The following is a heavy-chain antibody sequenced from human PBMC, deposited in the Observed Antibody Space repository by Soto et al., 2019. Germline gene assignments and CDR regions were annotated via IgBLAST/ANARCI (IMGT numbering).Heavy chain of an antibody. J-gene: IGHJ4*01. Sequence: GGSLRLSCAASGFTVSTKYMSWVRQAPGKGLEWVSVIYSGGSTFYADSVRGRFTISRDNSKNTVNLQMNSLKTEDTGIYYCTTDSYSTMIVVRFDYWGHGTLVTVSS. V-gene: IGHV3-66*01. CDR1: GFTVSTKY. D-gene: IGHD3-22*01. CDR3: TTDSYSTMIVVRFDY. CDR2: IYSGGST.